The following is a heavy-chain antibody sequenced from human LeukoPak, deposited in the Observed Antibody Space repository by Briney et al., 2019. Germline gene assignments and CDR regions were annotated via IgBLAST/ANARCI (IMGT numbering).Heavy chain of an antibody. CDR1: GFTFSTYA. CDR3: AKDGSGNGYPNYYFDY. CDR2: ISGSGGGT. V-gene: IGHV3-23*01. D-gene: IGHD5-24*01. J-gene: IGHJ4*02. Sequence: GGSLRLSCAASGFTFSTYAMGWVRQAPGKGLEWVSTISGSGGGTYYADSVKGRFTISRDNSKNTLYLQMNSLRAEDAAVYYCAKDGSGNGYPNYYFDYWGQGTLVTVSS.